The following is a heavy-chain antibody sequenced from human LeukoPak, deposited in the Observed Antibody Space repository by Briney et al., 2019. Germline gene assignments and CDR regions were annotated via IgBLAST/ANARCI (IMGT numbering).Heavy chain of an antibody. J-gene: IGHJ5*02. Sequence: GGSLRLSCEASGFSFSSYEMIWVRQAPGKGLEWVSGINWNGGSTGYADSVKGRFTISRDNAKNSLYLQMNSLRAEDTALYYCARRSNSGWGAKFDPWGQGSLVTVSS. CDR3: ARRSNSGWGAKFDP. CDR1: GFSFSSYE. D-gene: IGHD6-19*01. V-gene: IGHV3-20*04. CDR2: INWNGGST.